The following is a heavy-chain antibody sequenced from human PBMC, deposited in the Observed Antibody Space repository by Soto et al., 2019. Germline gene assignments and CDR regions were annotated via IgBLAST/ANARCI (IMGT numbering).Heavy chain of an antibody. CDR1: GFTFSSYS. J-gene: IGHJ6*02. CDR2: ISSSSYI. D-gene: IGHD6-19*01. V-gene: IGHV3-21*01. CDR3: AGVGSSGWFDYYYYGMDV. Sequence: GGSLRLSCAASGFTFSSYSMNWVRQAPGKGLEWVSSISSSSYIYYADSVKGRFTISRDNAKNSLYLQMNSLRAEDTAVYYCAGVGSSGWFDYYYYGMDVWGQGTTVTVSS.